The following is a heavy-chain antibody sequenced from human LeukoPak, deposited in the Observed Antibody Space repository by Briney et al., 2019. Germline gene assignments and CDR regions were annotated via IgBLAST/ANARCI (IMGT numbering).Heavy chain of an antibody. J-gene: IGHJ4*02. CDR1: GFSFGDTW. CDR3: STGLGQTDNDY. CDR2: IKNKLRGETT. Sequence: GGSLRLSCVGSGFSFGDTWMTWVRQAPGKGLEWVGRIKNKLRGETTDYAAAVKGRFIISRDDSKKALFLQMNGLRPEDTAVYYCSTGLGQTDNDYFGQGTLVTVSS. V-gene: IGHV3-15*01. D-gene: IGHD1-26*01.